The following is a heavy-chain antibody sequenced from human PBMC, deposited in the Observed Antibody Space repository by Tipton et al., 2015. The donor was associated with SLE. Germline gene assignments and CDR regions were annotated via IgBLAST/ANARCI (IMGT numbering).Heavy chain of an antibody. V-gene: IGHV3-21*01. CDR1: GFTFSSYS. D-gene: IGHD1-26*01. Sequence: GSLRLSCAASGFTFSSYSMNWVRQAPGKGLEWVSSISSSSRYIYYADPVKGRFTISRDNAKNSLYLQMNSLRAEDTAVYYCARGGIGAPGYFDYWGQGTLVTVSS. CDR3: ARGGIGAPGYFDY. CDR2: ISSSSRYI. J-gene: IGHJ4*02.